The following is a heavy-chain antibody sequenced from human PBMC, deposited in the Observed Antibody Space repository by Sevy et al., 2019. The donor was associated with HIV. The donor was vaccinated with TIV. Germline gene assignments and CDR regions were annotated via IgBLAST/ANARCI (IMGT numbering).Heavy chain of an antibody. CDR2: INPNSGGT. D-gene: IGHD2-21*02. CDR3: ARVPDYCGGDCYSDAFDI. J-gene: IGHJ3*02. Sequence: ASVKVSCKASGYTFTGYYMHWVRQAPGQGLEWMGWINPNSGGTNYAQKFQGRVTMTRDTSISTAYMELSRLRSDDTAVYYCARVPDYCGGDCYSDAFDIWGQGTMVTVSS. CDR1: GYTFTGYY. V-gene: IGHV1-2*02.